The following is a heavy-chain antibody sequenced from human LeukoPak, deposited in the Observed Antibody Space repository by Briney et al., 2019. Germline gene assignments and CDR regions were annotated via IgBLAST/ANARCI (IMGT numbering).Heavy chain of an antibody. CDR3: ARVNTVYYYYGMDV. CDR2: IYYSGST. CDR1: GGSVSSGRSC. Sequence: SETLSLTCTVSGGSVSSGRSCWSWIRQHPGKGLEWIGYIYYSGSTYYNPSLKSRVTISVDTSKNQFSLKLSSVTAADTAVYYCARVNTVYYYYGMDVWGQGTTVTVSS. J-gene: IGHJ6*02. D-gene: IGHD4-11*01. V-gene: IGHV4-31*03.